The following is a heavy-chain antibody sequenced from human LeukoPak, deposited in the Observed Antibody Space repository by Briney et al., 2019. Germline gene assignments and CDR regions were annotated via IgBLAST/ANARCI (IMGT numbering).Heavy chain of an antibody. J-gene: IGHJ4*02. D-gene: IGHD3-10*01. Sequence: SETLSLTCAVYGGSFSGYFWNWIRLPPGKGLEWIGEINHSGSTNYNPSLKSRVTISVDTSKNQFSLKLSSVTAADTAVYYCARGRWFGELMYWGQGTLVTVSS. CDR2: INHSGST. CDR1: GGSFSGYF. V-gene: IGHV4-34*01. CDR3: ARGRWFGELMY.